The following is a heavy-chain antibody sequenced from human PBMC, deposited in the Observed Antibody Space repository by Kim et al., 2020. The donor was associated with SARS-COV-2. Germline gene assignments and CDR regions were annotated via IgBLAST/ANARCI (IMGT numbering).Heavy chain of an antibody. V-gene: IGHV3-11*01. D-gene: IGHD5-18*01. CDR3: ARDRYPTTMVTDYYYYYGMDV. CDR1: GFTFSDYY. Sequence: GGSLRLSCAASGFTFSDYYMSWIRQAPGKGLEWVSYISSSGSTIYYADSVKGRFTISRDNAKNSLYLQMNSLRAEDTAVYYCARDRYPTTMVTDYYYYYGMDVWGQGTTVTVSS. CDR2: ISSSGSTI. J-gene: IGHJ6*02.